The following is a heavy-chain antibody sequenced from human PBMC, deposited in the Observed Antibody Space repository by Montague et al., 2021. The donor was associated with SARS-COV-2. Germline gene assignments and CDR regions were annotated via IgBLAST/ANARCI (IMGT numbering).Heavy chain of an antibody. D-gene: IGHD5-12*01. CDR3: ASGADDYYYAMDV. CDR2: VYYSGST. J-gene: IGHJ6*02. Sequence: SETLSLTCTVSSGSISTYYWSWLRQPPGKGLEWMGYVYYSGSTNYNPSLKSRVTISVDTSKNQFSLKLRSVTAADTAVYYCASGADDYYYAMDVWGQGTTVTVSS. V-gene: IGHV4-59*01. CDR1: SGSISTYY.